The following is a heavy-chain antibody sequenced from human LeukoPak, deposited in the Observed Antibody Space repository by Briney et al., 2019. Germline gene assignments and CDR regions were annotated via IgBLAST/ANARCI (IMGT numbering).Heavy chain of an antibody. CDR3: ARGVYCCGYYYSWYFDY. D-gene: IGHD3-22*01. CDR1: GYTFTSYG. J-gene: IGHJ4*02. Sequence: ASLKVSCKTSGYTFTSYGISWLRQAPGQGLEWLGWISPYSGNAHYAQKVQGRLTMTTDTSTSTAYMELRSLRSDDTAVYYCARGVYCCGYYYSWYFDYWGQGTLVTVSS. CDR2: ISPYSGNA. V-gene: IGHV1-18*01.